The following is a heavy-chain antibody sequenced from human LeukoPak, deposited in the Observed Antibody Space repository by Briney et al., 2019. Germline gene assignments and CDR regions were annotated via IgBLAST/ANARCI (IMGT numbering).Heavy chain of an antibody. CDR1: GYTFTSYG. CDR3: ARLQQTIVGATNFDY. Sequence: ASVKVSCKASGYTFTSYGISWVRQAPGQGLEWMGWISAYNGNTNYAQKLQGRVTMTTDASTSTAYMELRSLRSDDTAVYYCARLQQTIVGATNFDYWGQGTLVTVSS. D-gene: IGHD1-26*01. J-gene: IGHJ4*02. CDR2: ISAYNGNT. V-gene: IGHV1-18*01.